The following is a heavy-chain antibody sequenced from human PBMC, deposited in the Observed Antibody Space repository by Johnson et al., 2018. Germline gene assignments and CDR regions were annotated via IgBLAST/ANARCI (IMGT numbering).Heavy chain of an antibody. CDR1: GFTFSTSV. V-gene: IGHV3-30*03. Sequence: QVQLVQSGGGVVQPERSLRLSCEASGFTFSTSVMHWVRPAPGKGLEWVAGTSDDGGNKHYGDSVTGRFIISTDNSKNTVYLEMKSLRVEDTAVYYCARLPTMAGVNWYCDLGGRGTLVTV. CDR3: ARLPTMAGVNWYCDL. CDR2: TSDDGGNK. D-gene: IGHD6-19*01. J-gene: IGHJ2*01.